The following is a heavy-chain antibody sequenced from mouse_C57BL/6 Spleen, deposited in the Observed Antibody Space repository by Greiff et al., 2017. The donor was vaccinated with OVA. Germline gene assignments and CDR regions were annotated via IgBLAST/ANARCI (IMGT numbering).Heavy chain of an antibody. CDR1: GYSITSGYD. J-gene: IGHJ1*03. Sequence: EVQLQQSGPGMVKPSQSLSLTCTVTGYSITSGYDWHWIRHFPGNKLEWMGYISYSGSTNYNPSLKSRISITHDTSKNHFFLKLNSVTTEDTATYYCARGDGYYWYFDVWGTGTTVTVSS. CDR2: ISYSGST. V-gene: IGHV3-1*01. D-gene: IGHD2-3*01. CDR3: ARGDGYYWYFDV.